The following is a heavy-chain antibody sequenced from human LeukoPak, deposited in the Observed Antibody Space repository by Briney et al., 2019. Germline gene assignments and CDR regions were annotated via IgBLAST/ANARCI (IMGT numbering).Heavy chain of an antibody. CDR2: INHSGST. D-gene: IGHD5-12*01. CDR1: GGSFSGYY. Sequence: SETLSLTCAVYGGSFSGYYWSWIRQPPGTGLEWIGEINHSGSTNYNPSLKRRGTISVDTSKNQFSLKLSSVTAADTAVYYCARRVATIIYAASNRPFDYWGQGTLVTVSS. V-gene: IGHV4-34*01. J-gene: IGHJ4*02. CDR3: ARRVATIIYAASNRPFDY.